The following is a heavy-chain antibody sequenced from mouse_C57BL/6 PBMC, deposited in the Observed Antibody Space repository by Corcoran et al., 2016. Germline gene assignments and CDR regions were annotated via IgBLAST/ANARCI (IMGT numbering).Heavy chain of an antibody. J-gene: IGHJ3*01. CDR3: ARYYSNY. CDR1: GYTFTTYG. D-gene: IGHD2-5*01. V-gene: IGHV9-3*01. CDR2: INTYSGVP. Sequence: QIQLVQSGPELKKPGETVKLSCKAAGYTFTTYGMSWVKQAPGKGLKWMGWINTYSGVPTYADDFKGRFAFSLETSASTAYLQINNLKNEDTATYFCARYYSNYWGQGTLVTVSA.